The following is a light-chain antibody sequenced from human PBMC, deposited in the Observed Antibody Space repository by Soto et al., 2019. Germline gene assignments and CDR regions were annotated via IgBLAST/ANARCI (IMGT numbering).Light chain of an antibody. J-gene: IGLJ1*01. Sequence: QAVVTQPPSVSGAPGQRVTISCTGSSSNIGAGYDVHWYQQLPGTAPKLLIYGNSNRPSGVPDRFSGSKSGTSASLAITGLQAEDEADYYCQSYDSSLSANYVLGTGTKLTVL. CDR2: GNS. CDR3: QSYDSSLSANYV. V-gene: IGLV1-40*01. CDR1: SSNIGAGYD.